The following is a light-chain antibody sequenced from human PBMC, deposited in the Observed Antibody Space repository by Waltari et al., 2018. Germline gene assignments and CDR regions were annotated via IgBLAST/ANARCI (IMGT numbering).Light chain of an antibody. Sequence: DIQMTQSPSCVSASVGDRVTLTCRASQGISSSLAWYQQKPGTAPKHLSYGASRLQRGVPLRFRGSGSGTDFTLTIASLQPEDFATYYCQQADSFPWTFGQGTKVDIK. CDR3: QQADSFPWT. J-gene: IGKJ1*01. V-gene: IGKV1-12*01. CDR1: QGISSS. CDR2: GAS.